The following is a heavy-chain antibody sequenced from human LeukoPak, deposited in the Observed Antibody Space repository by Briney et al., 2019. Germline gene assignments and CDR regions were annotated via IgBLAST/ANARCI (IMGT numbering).Heavy chain of an antibody. Sequence: GGSLRLSCAASGFTFSTYWMHWVRQSPGKGLVWVSRINTDGSTTAYADSVKGRFTISRDNAKNTLFLQMNSLKTEDTAVYYCITDGLISGFDIWGQGTMVTVSS. CDR1: GFTFSTYW. V-gene: IGHV3-74*01. CDR3: ITDGLISGFDI. D-gene: IGHD5-24*01. CDR2: INTDGSTT. J-gene: IGHJ3*02.